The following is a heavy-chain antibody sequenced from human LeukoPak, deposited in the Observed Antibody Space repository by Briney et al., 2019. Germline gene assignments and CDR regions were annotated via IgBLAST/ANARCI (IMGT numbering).Heavy chain of an antibody. CDR2: MNPNSGNT. D-gene: IGHD6-13*01. CDR1: GYTFTSYD. V-gene: IGHV1-8*01. CDR3: ARGSSSWIPYYYYMDV. Sequence: GASVKVSCKASGYTFTSYDINWVRQATGQGLEWMGWMNPNSGNTGYAQKFQGRVTMTRNTSISTAYMELSSLRSEHTAVYYCARGSSSWIPYYYYMDVWGKGTTVTVSS. J-gene: IGHJ6*03.